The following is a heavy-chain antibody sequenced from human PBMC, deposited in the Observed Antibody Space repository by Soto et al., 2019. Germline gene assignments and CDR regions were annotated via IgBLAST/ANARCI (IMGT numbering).Heavy chain of an antibody. CDR2: ITASGTST. V-gene: IGHV3-23*01. CDR3: AKDANAA. J-gene: IGHJ5*02. D-gene: IGHD1-1*01. Sequence: EEQLLESGGGLLQPGGSLRLSCTASGFTFSSFAMSWVRQAPGKGLEWVSGITASGTSTFYADSVKGRVTISRDNSKSTLYSRMNGLTAEDTAVYYCAKDANAAWGQGTLVTVSS. CDR1: GFTFSSFA.